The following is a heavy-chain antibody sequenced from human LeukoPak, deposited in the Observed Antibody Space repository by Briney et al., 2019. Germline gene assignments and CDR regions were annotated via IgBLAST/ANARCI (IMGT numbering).Heavy chain of an antibody. J-gene: IGHJ4*02. D-gene: IGHD3-10*01. CDR2: IKQDGSEK. Sequence: GGSLRLSCAASGFTFSSYWMSWVRQAPGKGLEWVANIKQDGSEKYYVDSVKGRFTISRGNAKNSLYLQMNSLRAEDTAVYYCAREGGFGEPGSYYFDSWGQGTLVTVSS. CDR3: AREGGFGEPGSYYFDS. CDR1: GFTFSSYW. V-gene: IGHV3-7*01.